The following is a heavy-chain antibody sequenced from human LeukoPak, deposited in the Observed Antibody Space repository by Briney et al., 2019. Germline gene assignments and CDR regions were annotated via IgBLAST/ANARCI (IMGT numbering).Heavy chain of an antibody. J-gene: IGHJ6*03. CDR1: GFTFSSYS. CDR2: ISSSSSTI. D-gene: IGHD3-16*01. V-gene: IGHV3-48*01. Sequence: PGGSLRLSCAASGFTFSSYSMNWVRQAPGKGLEWVSYISSSSSTIYYADSVKGRFTISRDNAKNSLYMQMNSLRAEDTAVYYCARDGPEWGNYYYYYYMDVWGKGTTVTVSS. CDR3: ARDGPEWGNYYYYYYMDV.